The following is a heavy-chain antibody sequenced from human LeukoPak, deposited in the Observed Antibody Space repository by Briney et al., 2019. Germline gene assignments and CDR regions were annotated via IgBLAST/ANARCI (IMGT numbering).Heavy chain of an antibody. D-gene: IGHD1-26*01. J-gene: IGHJ4*02. CDR3: ARSAPQVGDY. CDR2: IYYSGTT. CDR1: GGSINSTTYY. V-gene: IGHV4-39*01. Sequence: PSETLSLTCTVSGGSINSTTYYWGWIRQPPGKGLEWIGSIYYSGTTYYNPSLKSRLPISVDTSKNQFSLKLNSVTAADTAVYYCARSAPQVGDYWGQGTLVTVSS.